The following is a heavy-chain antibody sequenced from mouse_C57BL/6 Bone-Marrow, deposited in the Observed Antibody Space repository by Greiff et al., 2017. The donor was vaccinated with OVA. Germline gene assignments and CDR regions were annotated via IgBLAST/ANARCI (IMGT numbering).Heavy chain of an antibody. CDR2: IWRGGST. V-gene: IGHV2-5*01. CDR1: GFSLTSYG. Sequence: VQGVESGPGLVQPSQSLSITCTVSGFSLTSYGVHWVRQSPGKGLEWLGVIWRGGSTDYNAAFMSRLSITKDNSKSQVFFKMNSLQADDTAIYYCAKRGYGSSPHWYFDVWGTGTTVTVSS. J-gene: IGHJ1*03. D-gene: IGHD1-1*01. CDR3: AKRGYGSSPHWYFDV.